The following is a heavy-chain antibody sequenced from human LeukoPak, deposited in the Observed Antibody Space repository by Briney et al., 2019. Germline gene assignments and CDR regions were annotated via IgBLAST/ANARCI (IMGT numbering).Heavy chain of an antibody. CDR2: IDYTGST. D-gene: IGHD3-3*01. CDR1: GGSINDAY. V-gene: IGHV4-59*08. Sequence: SETLSLTCTVSGGSINDAYWSWIRQSPGRGLEWIGYIDYTGSTNYHPSLKSRVTISVDTSKNQFSLKLSSVTAADTAVYYCARGYDFWSGYYAFDYWGQGTLVTVSS. J-gene: IGHJ4*02. CDR3: ARGYDFWSGYYAFDY.